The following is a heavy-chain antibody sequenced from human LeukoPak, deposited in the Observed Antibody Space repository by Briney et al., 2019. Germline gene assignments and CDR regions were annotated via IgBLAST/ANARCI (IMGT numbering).Heavy chain of an antibody. J-gene: IGHJ5*02. CDR3: ARGVGPRGGGGGYDFWSGYLQFNWFDP. V-gene: IGHV4-61*02. CDR1: GGSVSSGSYY. CDR2: IYTSGST. Sequence: PSQTLSLTCTVSGGSVSSGSYYWSWIRQPAGKGLEWIGRIYTSGSTNYNPSLKSRVTISVDTSKNQFSLKLSSVTAADTAVYYCARGVGPRGGGGGYDFWSGYLQFNWFDPWGQGTLVTVSS. D-gene: IGHD3-3*01.